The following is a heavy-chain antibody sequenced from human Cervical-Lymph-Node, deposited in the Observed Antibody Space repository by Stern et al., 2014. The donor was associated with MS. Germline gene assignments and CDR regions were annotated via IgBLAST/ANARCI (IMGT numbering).Heavy chain of an antibody. CDR1: GYTLTNYY. D-gene: IGHD2-2*01. V-gene: IGHV1-46*01. CDR2: FNPYAYPT. Sequence: DQLVESGAEVKTPGASVKVSCKASGYTLTNYYIHWMRQAPGQGLEWMGVFNPYAYPTSYAENFQGRVTMTGDTSTSTVYMDLNSLRSEDTAVYFCARGPCSSTTCSRPDYYHGLDVWGQGTTVTVSS. CDR3: ARGPCSSTTCSRPDYYHGLDV. J-gene: IGHJ6*02.